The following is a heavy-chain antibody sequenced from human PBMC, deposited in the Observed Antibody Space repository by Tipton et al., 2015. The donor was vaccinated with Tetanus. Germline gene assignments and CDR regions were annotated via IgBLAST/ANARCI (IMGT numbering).Heavy chain of an antibody. CDR1: GYTLTSYH. CDR2: INPIGGST. V-gene: IGHV1-46*01. Sequence: QLVQSGAEVKKPGASVKVSCKASGYTLTSYHMHWVRQAPGQGLEWMGIINPIGGSTSYAKKFQGRIPMTRDTSTSTVYMDLNSLRSEDTAVYYGARAAGGGRRINGPAGIDYWGQGTLVTVSS. D-gene: IGHD1-20*01. J-gene: IGHJ4*02. CDR3: ARAAGGGRRINGPAGIDY.